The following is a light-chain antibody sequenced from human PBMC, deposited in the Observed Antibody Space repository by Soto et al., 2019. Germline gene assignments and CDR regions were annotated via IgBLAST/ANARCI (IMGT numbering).Light chain of an antibody. CDR3: QQYSGYPGT. CDR2: KAS. Sequence: DIQMTQSPSTLSASVGDRVTITCRASQSISSWLAWYQQKPQKAPKLLISKASSLESGIPSRFSGSGSGTEFTLTISSLQPDDFATYYCQQYSGYPGTFGKGTKVEVK. CDR1: QSISSW. V-gene: IGKV1-5*03. J-gene: IGKJ1*01.